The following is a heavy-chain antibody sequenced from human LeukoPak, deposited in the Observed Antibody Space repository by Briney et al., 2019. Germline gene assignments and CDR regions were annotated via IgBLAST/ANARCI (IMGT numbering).Heavy chain of an antibody. CDR3: ARGWERGFDC. V-gene: IGHV3-13*01. J-gene: IGHJ4*02. D-gene: IGHD1-26*01. CDR2: IGAAGGT. Sequence: GGSLRLSCAASGFTLSTHDMLWVRQVTGKGLEWVSAIGAAGGTYYPGSVKGRFTISRENAKNSLYLQMNSLRVGDTAVYYCARGWERGFDCWGLGTLVTVSS. CDR1: GFTLSTHD.